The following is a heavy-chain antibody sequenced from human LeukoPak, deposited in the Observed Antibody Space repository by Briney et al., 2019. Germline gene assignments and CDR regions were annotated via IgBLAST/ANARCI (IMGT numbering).Heavy chain of an antibody. J-gene: IGHJ4*02. CDR1: GFTFSSYG. Sequence: GGSLRLSCAASGFTFSSYGMHWVRQAPGKGLDWLAYIRSDGSDEYYADSVRGRFTISRDNSKNTLYLQMNNLRPEDTAVYYCAKDREKPSQFDYWGQGTLVTVSS. CDR3: AKDREKPSQFDY. D-gene: IGHD1-26*01. CDR2: IRSDGSDE. V-gene: IGHV3-30*02.